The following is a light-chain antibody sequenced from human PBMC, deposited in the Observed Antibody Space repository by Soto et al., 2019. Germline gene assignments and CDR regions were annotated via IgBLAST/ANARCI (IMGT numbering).Light chain of an antibody. CDR1: QSISSY. CDR3: QQSYSTPLT. Sequence: DIQMTQSPSSLSASVGDRVTITCRASQSISSYLNWYQQKPGKAPKLLIYAASSLQSGVPSRFSGSGSGTDFTLTISSLQPEDFATYYCQQSYSTPLTFGGGTRWIP. V-gene: IGKV1-39*01. J-gene: IGKJ4*01. CDR2: AAS.